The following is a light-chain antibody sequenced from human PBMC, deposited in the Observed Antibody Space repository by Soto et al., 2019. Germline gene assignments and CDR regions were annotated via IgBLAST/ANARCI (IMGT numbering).Light chain of an antibody. CDR1: QSVSSNY. J-gene: IGKJ2*01. Sequence: EIVLTQSPGTLSLSPGERATLSCRASQSVSSNYLAWYQQKPGQAPRLLIYGASTRATGIPGRFSGSASGTDFCLTISRLEPEDFAVYYCQQFSTSPTMYTFGQGTKLEIK. CDR2: GAS. CDR3: QQFSTSPTMYT. V-gene: IGKV3-20*01.